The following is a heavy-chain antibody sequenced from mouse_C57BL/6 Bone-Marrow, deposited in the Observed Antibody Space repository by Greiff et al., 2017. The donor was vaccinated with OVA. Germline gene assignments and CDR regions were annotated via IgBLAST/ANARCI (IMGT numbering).Heavy chain of an antibody. Sequence: QVQLQQPGAELVKPGASVKLSCKASGYTFSSYWMQWVKQRPGQGLEWIGEIDPSGSYTNYNQKFKGQATLTVDTSSSTAYMQLSSLTSEDSAVYYCARPTNWAHFDYWGQGTTLTVSS. CDR1: GYTFSSYW. CDR2: IDPSGSYT. D-gene: IGHD4-1*01. J-gene: IGHJ2*01. V-gene: IGHV1-50*01. CDR3: ARPTNWAHFDY.